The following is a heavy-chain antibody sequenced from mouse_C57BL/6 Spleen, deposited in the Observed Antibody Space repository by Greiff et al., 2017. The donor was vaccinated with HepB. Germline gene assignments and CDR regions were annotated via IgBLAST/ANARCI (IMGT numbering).Heavy chain of an antibody. CDR2: INPGSGGT. V-gene: IGHV1-54*01. CDR3: ASNYGYFDV. J-gene: IGHJ1*03. Sequence: QVQLQQSGAELVRPGTSVKVSCKASGYAFTNYLIEWVKQRPGQGLEWIGVINPGSGGTNYNEKFKGKATLTADKSSSTAYMQLSSLTSEDSAVYFCASNYGYFDVWGTGTTVTVSS. CDR1: GYAFTNYL.